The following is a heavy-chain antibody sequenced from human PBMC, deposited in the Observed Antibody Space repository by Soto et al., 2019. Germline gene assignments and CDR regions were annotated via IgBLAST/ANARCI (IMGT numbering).Heavy chain of an antibody. J-gene: IGHJ4*02. CDR3: AKSSVPGSYYKIPLPFDY. CDR1: GFTFGDYA. D-gene: IGHD3-10*01. V-gene: IGHV3-49*03. CDR2: IRSKAYGGTT. Sequence: GALRLSCTASGFTFGDYAMSWFRQAPGKGLEWVGFIRSKAYGGTTEYAASVKGRFTISRDDSKSIAYLQMNSLRAEDTAVYYCAKSSVPGSYYKIPLPFDYWGQGALVTVSS.